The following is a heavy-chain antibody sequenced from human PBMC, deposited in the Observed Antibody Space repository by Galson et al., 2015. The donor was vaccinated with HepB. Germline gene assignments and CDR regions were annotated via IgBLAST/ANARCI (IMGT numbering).Heavy chain of an antibody. J-gene: IGHJ4*02. CDR3: VRRGYSYGLFDY. CDR2: ISSSSTSI. CDR1: GFTFSSYT. Sequence: SLRLSCAASGFTFSSYTMNWVRQAPGKGLESVSYISSSSTSIFHADSVKGRFTISRDNAKNSLYLQMNSLRAEDTAVYYCVRRGYSYGLFDYWGQGTLVTVSS. V-gene: IGHV3-48*01. D-gene: IGHD5-18*01.